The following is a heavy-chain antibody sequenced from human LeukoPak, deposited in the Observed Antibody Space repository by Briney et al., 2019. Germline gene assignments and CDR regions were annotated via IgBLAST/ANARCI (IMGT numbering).Heavy chain of an antibody. CDR3: ARLNMITFGGVISSLDY. J-gene: IGHJ4*02. D-gene: IGHD3-16*02. V-gene: IGHV3-48*01. CDR2: ISSSSSTI. Sequence: GGSLRLSCAASGFTFSSYSMNWVRQAPGKGLEWVSYISSSSSTIYYADSVKGRFTISRDNAKNSLYLQMNSLRAEDTAVYYCARLNMITFGGVISSLDYWGQGTLVTVSS. CDR1: GFTFSSYS.